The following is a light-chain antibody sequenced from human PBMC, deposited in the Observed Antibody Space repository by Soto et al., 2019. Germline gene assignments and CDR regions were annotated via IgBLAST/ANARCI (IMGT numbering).Light chain of an antibody. CDR3: NSYTSSSAYV. V-gene: IGLV2-14*01. J-gene: IGLJ1*01. CDR2: DVS. CDR1: NSDVGRYNY. Sequence: VLTQPASLSGSPGQSVNLSCTGNNSDVGRYNYVSWYQQHPGKAPKLIIYDVSNRPSGVSNRFSGSKSGNTASLTISGLQAEDEADYYCNSYTSSSAYVFGTGTKVTVL.